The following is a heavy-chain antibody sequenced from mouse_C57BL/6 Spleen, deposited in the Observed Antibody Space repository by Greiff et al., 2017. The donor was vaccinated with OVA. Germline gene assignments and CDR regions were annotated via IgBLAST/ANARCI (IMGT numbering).Heavy chain of an antibody. CDR1: GYSITSGYY. J-gene: IGHJ4*01. Sequence: EVQLQQSGPGLVKPSQSLSLTCSVTGYSITSGYYWNWIRQFPGNKLEWMGYISYDGSNNYNPSLKNRIPITRDTSKNQFFLKLNSVTTEDTATYYCAREHYNAMDYWGQGTSVTVSS. CDR2: ISYDGSN. D-gene: IGHD2-12*01. CDR3: AREHYNAMDY. V-gene: IGHV3-6*01.